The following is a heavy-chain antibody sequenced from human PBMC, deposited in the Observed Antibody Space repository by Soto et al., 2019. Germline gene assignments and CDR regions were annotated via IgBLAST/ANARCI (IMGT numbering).Heavy chain of an antibody. D-gene: IGHD5-18*01. CDR3: EKSDAGYAYGLNV. V-gene: IGHV3-53*01. CDR2: LYSGGRI. Sequence: EAQLVESGGGLIQPGGSLRLSCAASGFTVSDYYITWVRQAPGKGLEWVSLLYSGGRIYYADSVMGRFPISRDTAKNTVYLQMNTLRTEDTAVYYCEKSDAGYAYGLNVWGQGTTVTVSS. CDR1: GFTVSDYY. J-gene: IGHJ6*02.